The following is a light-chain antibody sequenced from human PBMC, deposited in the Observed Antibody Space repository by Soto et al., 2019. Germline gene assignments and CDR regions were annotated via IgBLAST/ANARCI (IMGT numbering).Light chain of an antibody. Sequence: DIQMTQSPSSLSASVGDRVTITCRASRGISNYLAWFQQKPGQAPKSLIYAASRLQSGVPSRFSGSGSGTDFTLTISSLQPEDCATYYCQQYNSYPLTFGGGTKVDIK. CDR1: RGISNY. V-gene: IGKV1-16*01. CDR3: QQYNSYPLT. J-gene: IGKJ4*01. CDR2: AAS.